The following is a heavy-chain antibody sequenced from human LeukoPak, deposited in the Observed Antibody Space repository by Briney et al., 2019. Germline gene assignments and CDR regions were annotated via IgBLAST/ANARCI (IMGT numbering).Heavy chain of an antibody. CDR1: GGSISSSAYH. V-gene: IGHV4-39*07. CDR3: ARAVGSGSFQTYYYYMDV. J-gene: IGHJ6*03. D-gene: IGHD3-10*01. Sequence: SETLSLTCTVSGGSISSSAYHWGWIRQPPGKGLEWIGSIHSSGSTYYNPSLKSRVTISVRTSKNQFSLKLSSVTAADTAVYYCARAVGSGSFQTYYYYMDVWGKGTTVTISS. CDR2: IHSSGST.